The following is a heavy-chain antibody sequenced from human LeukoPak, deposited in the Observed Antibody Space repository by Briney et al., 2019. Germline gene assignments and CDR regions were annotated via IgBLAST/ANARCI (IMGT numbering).Heavy chain of an antibody. V-gene: IGHV3-23*01. Sequence: GSLRLSCAASGFTFSTHAMSWVRQAPGKGLEWVSAISGSGGSTYYADSVKGRFTISRDNSKNTLYLQMNSLRAEDTAVYYCAKSSIAAAGRARDAFDIWGQGTMVTVSS. CDR1: GFTFSTHA. CDR3: AKSSIAAAGRARDAFDI. CDR2: ISGSGGST. J-gene: IGHJ3*02. D-gene: IGHD6-13*01.